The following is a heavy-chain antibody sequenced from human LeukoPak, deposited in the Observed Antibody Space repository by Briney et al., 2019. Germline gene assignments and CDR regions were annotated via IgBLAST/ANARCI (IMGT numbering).Heavy chain of an antibody. Sequence: GGSLRLSCAASGFTSTSYAMSWVRQAPGGGLGWVSAISGSGGTTYYADSVKVRFTISRDNSKNTPYLKMNSLRAEATAVYYCAKDLGYCSGGSCYMSGSWGQGTLVTVSS. CDR1: GFTSTSYA. D-gene: IGHD2-15*01. CDR2: ISGSGGTT. CDR3: AKDLGYCSGGSCYMSGS. J-gene: IGHJ5*02. V-gene: IGHV3-23*01.